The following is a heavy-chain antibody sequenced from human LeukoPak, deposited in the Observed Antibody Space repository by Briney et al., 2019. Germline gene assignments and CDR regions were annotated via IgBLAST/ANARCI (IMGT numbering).Heavy chain of an antibody. D-gene: IGHD1-26*01. V-gene: IGHV3-72*01. CDR3: TRVPRGGTYFDY. Sequence: GGSLRLSCVASGFTFSDHYIDWVRQAPGKGLEWVGRSRNKANFYTTEYAASVKAGFTISRDDSKNSLNLQMNSLKTEDTAVYYCTRVPRGGTYFDYWGQGTLVTVSS. CDR1: GFTFSDHY. CDR2: SRNKANFYTT. J-gene: IGHJ4*02.